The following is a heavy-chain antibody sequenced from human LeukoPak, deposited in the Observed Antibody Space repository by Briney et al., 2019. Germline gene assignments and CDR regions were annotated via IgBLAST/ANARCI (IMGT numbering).Heavy chain of an antibody. V-gene: IGHV1-8*01. CDR3: ARDSTYYYGSGSYSWFDP. D-gene: IGHD3-10*01. CDR2: MNPNSGNT. CDR1: GYTFTSYD. Sequence: ASVKVSCKASGYTFTSYDINWVRQATGQGLEWMGWMNPNSGNTGYAQKFQGRVTMTRNTSISTAYMELSSLRSEDTAVYYCARDSTYYYGSGSYSWFDPWGQGTLVTVSS. J-gene: IGHJ5*02.